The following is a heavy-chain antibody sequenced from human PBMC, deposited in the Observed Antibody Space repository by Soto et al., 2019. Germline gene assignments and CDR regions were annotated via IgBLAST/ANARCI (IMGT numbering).Heavy chain of an antibody. D-gene: IGHD3-3*01. CDR2: IYYSGST. Sequence: PSETLSLTCTVSGGSISSSSYYWGWIRQPPGKGLEWIGSIYYSGSTYYNPSLKSRVTISVDTSKNQFSLKLSSVTAADTAVYYCARRIPHYDFWSGFPTGHYYYYMDVWGKGTTVT. CDR1: GGSISSSSYY. V-gene: IGHV4-39*01. J-gene: IGHJ6*03. CDR3: ARRIPHYDFWSGFPTGHYYYYMDV.